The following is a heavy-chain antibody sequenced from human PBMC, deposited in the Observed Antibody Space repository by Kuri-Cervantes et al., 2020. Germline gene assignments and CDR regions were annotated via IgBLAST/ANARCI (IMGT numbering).Heavy chain of an antibody. CDR2: ISWNSGSI. D-gene: IGHD6-13*01. V-gene: IGHV3-9*01. CDR3: ARVPTIPGMSSYYGMDV. Sequence: LSLTCAASGFTFDDYAMHWVRQAPGKGLEWVSGISWNSGSIGYADSVKGRFTISRDNSKNTLYLQMNSLRAEDTAVYYCARVPTIPGMSSYYGMDVWGQGTTVTVSS. J-gene: IGHJ6*02. CDR1: GFTFDDYA.